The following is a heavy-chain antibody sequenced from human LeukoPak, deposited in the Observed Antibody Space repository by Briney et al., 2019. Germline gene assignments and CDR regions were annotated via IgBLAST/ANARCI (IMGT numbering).Heavy chain of an antibody. CDR2: INPNSGGT. V-gene: IGHV1-2*02. CDR3: AREGPPSAVAGKGDGMDV. D-gene: IGHD6-19*01. CDR1: GYTFTGYY. Sequence: ASVKVSCKASGYTFTGYYMHWVRQAPGQGLEWMGWINPNSGGTNYAQKFQGRVTMTRDTSINTAYMELSSLRFDDTAVYYCAREGPPSAVAGKGDGMDVWGQGTTVTVSS. J-gene: IGHJ6*02.